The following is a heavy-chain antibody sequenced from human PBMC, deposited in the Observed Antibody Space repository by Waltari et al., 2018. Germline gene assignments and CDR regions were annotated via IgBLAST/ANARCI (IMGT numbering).Heavy chain of an antibody. CDR1: GFTFSSYE. V-gene: IGHV3-48*03. Sequence: EVQLVESGGGLVQPGGSLRLSCAASGFTFSSYEMNCVRQATGRGLEWVSYISSSGSTIYYADSLKGRFTISRDNAKNSLYLQMNSLRAEDTAVYYCAGRQTYYYDSSGYYYDYWGQGTLVTVSS. CDR2: ISSSGSTI. D-gene: IGHD3-22*01. CDR3: AGRQTYYYDSSGYYYDY. J-gene: IGHJ4*02.